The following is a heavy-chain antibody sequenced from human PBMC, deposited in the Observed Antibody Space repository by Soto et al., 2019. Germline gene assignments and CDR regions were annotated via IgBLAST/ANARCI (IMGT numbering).Heavy chain of an antibody. CDR2: IWYDGSNK. CDR1: GFTFSTYG. D-gene: IGHD5-18*01. V-gene: IGHV3-33*01. J-gene: IGHJ4*02. Sequence: QVQLVESGGGVVQPGKSLRLSCAASGFTFSTYGMHWVRQAPGKGLEWVAVIWYDGSNKYHGDSLKGRCTISRDNPKNTLYPQTHNLGAEDTAVYYWGRDGALGDTAVVDSWGQGTLVTVPS. CDR3: GRDGALGDTAVVDS.